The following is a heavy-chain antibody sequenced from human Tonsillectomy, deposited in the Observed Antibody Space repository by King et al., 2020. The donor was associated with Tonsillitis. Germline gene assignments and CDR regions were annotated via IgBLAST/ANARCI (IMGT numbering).Heavy chain of an antibody. J-gene: IGHJ6*02. CDR3: ARTNFGVVIPHYYYGMDV. V-gene: IGHV4-31*03. D-gene: IGHD3-3*01. CDR1: GGSISSGGYY. Sequence: VQLQESGPGLVKPSQTLSLTCTVSGGSISSGGYYWSWIRQHPGKGLEWIGYSYYSGSTYYNPSLKSRVTISVDTSKNQFSLKLSSVTAADTAVYYCARTNFGVVIPHYYYGMDVWAKGPRSPSP. CDR2: SYYSGST.